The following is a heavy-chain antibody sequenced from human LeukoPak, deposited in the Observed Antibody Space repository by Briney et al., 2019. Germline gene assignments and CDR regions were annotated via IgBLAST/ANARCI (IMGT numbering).Heavy chain of an antibody. Sequence: GGSLRLSCAASGFTFSSYAMCWVCQAPGKGLGRVSAICGSGGGTYYADSVKGRFTISRDNSKNTLYLQMNSLRAQDTAVYYCAKEGSGYDFSWFDPWGQGTLVTVSS. D-gene: IGHD5-12*01. CDR2: ICGSGGGT. V-gene: IGHV3-23*01. J-gene: IGHJ5*02. CDR3: AKEGSGYDFSWFDP. CDR1: GFTFSSYA.